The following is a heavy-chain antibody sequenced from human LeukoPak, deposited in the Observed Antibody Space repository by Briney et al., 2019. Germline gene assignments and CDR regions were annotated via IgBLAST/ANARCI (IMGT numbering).Heavy chain of an antibody. CDR1: GYTFTSYD. V-gene: IGHV1-8*01. J-gene: IGHJ6*03. CDR3: ARESSSAGPYYCYYMDV. Sequence: GASVKVSCKASGYTFTSYDINWVRQATGQGLEWMGWMNPNSGNTGYAQKFQGRVTMTRNTSISTAYMELSSLRSEDTAVYYCARESSSAGPYYCYYMDVWGKGTTVTVSS. D-gene: IGHD6-6*01. CDR2: MNPNSGNT.